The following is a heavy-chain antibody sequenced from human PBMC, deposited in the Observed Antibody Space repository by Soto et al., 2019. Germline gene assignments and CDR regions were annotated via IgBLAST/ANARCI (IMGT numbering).Heavy chain of an antibody. V-gene: IGHV3-48*01. CDR3: ARDLGQSDWYY. CDR2: ISSSSSTI. CDR1: GFTFSSYS. D-gene: IGHD3-16*01. Sequence: PGGSLRLSCAASGFTFSSYSMNWVRQAPGKGLEWVSYISSSSSTIYYADSVKGRFTISRDNAKNSLYLQMNSLRAEDTAVYYCARDLGQSDWYYWGQGTLVTVSS. J-gene: IGHJ4*02.